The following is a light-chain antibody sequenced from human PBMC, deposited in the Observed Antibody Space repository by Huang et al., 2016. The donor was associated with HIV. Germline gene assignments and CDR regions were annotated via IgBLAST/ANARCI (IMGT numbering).Light chain of an antibody. V-gene: IGKV3-15*01. J-gene: IGKJ2*01. CDR3: QQYNNWPPYT. CDR1: QRIRSN. Sequence: EIVMTQSPATLSVSPGESATLSCRASQRIRSNFAWFQQKPGQAPRLLIYGASTRATGIPARLRGSGSGTEFTLTISSLQSEDFAVYYCQQYNNWPPYTFGQGTKLEIK. CDR2: GAS.